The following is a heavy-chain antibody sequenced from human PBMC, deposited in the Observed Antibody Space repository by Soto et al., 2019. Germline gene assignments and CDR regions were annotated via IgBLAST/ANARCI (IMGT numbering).Heavy chain of an antibody. D-gene: IGHD2-15*01. CDR1: GGTFSTHA. V-gene: IGHV1-69*13. CDR3: ARGYCSGGNCYSGMDV. Sequence: SVKVSCKASGGTFSTHAIIWVRQAPGHGLEWMGGIIPISGTTYYTQKFQGRVTITADEPTSTAFLELSSLKSDDTAVFFCARGYCSGGNCYSGMDVWGQGTMVTV. J-gene: IGHJ6*02. CDR2: IIPISGTT.